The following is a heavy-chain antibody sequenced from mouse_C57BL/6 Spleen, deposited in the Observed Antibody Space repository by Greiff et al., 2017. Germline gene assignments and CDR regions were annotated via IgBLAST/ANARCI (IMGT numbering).Heavy chain of an antibody. CDR1: GFTFSSYG. CDR3: AREEGKGAMDY. D-gene: IGHD2-1*01. V-gene: IGHV5-6*01. Sequence: EVHLVESGGDLVKPGGSLKLSCAASGFTFSSYGMSWVRQTPDKRLEWVATISSGGSYTYYPDSLKGRFTISRDNAKNTLYLRMSSLKSEDTAMYYCAREEGKGAMDYWGQGTSVTVSS. CDR2: ISSGGSYT. J-gene: IGHJ4*01.